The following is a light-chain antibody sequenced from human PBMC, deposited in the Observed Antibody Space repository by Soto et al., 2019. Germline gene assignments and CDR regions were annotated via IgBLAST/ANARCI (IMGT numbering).Light chain of an antibody. Sequence: QSVLTQPASVSGSPGQSITISCTGTSSDIGAYNYVSWYQQHSGKVPKLIIFEVNNRPSGVSDCFSGSKSANTASLTISGLQAEDEAEYYCCSYTTSYTYVFGTGTKVTVL. CDR3: CSYTTSYTYV. CDR2: EVN. V-gene: IGLV2-14*03. CDR1: SSDIGAYNY. J-gene: IGLJ1*01.